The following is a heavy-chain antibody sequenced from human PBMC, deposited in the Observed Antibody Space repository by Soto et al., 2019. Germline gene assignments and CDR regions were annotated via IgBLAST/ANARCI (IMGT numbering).Heavy chain of an antibody. CDR3: ARGSGTSWFDY. CDR1: GYTFTANY. CDR2: MDTNSGGT. J-gene: IGHJ4*02. D-gene: IGHD2-2*01. V-gene: IGHV1-2*02. Sequence: QVQIVQSGTEVKEPGASVKVSCRPSGYTFTANYLHWVRQAPGQGLEWMGWMDTNSGGTKYAQKFQGRVTMTRDASIKTAYMEMTGLTRDDTAIYYCARGSGTSWFDYWGQGTLVAVSS.